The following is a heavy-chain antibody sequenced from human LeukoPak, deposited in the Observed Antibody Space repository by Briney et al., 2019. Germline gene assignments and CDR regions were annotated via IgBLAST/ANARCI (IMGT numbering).Heavy chain of an antibody. J-gene: IGHJ4*02. CDR1: GFAFSSYA. Sequence: GGSLRLSCAASGFAFSSYAMSWVRQAPGKGLEWVSAISGSGGSTYYADSVKGRFTISRDNSKNALYLQMNSLRAEDTAVYYCAKGYYDSSGYLDYWGQGTLVTVSS. D-gene: IGHD3-22*01. CDR3: AKGYYDSSGYLDY. V-gene: IGHV3-23*01. CDR2: ISGSGGST.